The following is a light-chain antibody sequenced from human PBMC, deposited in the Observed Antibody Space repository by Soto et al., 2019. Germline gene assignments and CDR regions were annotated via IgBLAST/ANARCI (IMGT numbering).Light chain of an antibody. CDR3: SSYSTSTPLGV. J-gene: IGLJ1*01. V-gene: IGLV2-14*03. CDR2: DVS. CDR1: SSDIGAFKY. Sequence: QSVLTQPASVSGSPGQSITISCTGTSSDIGAFKYVSWYQQHPGKAPKLMIYDVSNRPSGVSNRFSGSKSGNTASLTISGLQTEDEADYYCSSYSTSTPLGVFGTGTKATVL.